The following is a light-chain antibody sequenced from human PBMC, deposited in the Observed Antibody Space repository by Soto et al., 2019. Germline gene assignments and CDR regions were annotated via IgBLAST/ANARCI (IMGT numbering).Light chain of an antibody. J-gene: IGKJ5*01. CDR2: DAS. CDR3: QQYNNWPFS. CDR1: QGVTTN. Sequence: EIVMTPSPASLSVSPGTRLTLSGMAGQGVTTNFAWYQQKSGQSPRLLIYDASTRATGVPARFSGTGSETDFTLTISGLQSEDSAVYFCQQYNNWPFSFGQGTRVEI. V-gene: IGKV3-15*01.